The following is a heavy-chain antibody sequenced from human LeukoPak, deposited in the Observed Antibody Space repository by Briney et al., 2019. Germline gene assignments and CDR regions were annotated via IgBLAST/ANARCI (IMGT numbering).Heavy chain of an antibody. CDR1: GGSISSSSYY. CDR3: ARRKGSGWYWYFDL. J-gene: IGHJ2*01. V-gene: IGHV4-39*07. Sequence: SETLSLTCTVSGGSISSSSYYWGWIRQPPGKGLEWIGSIYYSGSTYYNPSLKSRVTISVDTSKNQFSLKLSSVTAADTAVYYCARRKGSGWYWYFDLWGRGTLVTVSS. CDR2: IYYSGST. D-gene: IGHD6-19*01.